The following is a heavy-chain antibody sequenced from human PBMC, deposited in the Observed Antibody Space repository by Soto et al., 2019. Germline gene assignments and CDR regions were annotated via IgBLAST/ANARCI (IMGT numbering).Heavy chain of an antibody. Sequence: PSETLSLTCADYSGSFSGYYWTWIRQPPGKGLEWIGQIIHTGNTNYSPSLKSRVTISEDTSKNQFSLKLTSVTAADTAMYYCAGGYCGGDCYSPRLYYYGMDVWGQGTTVTVS. CDR2: IIHTGNT. J-gene: IGHJ6*02. CDR1: SGSFSGYY. V-gene: IGHV4-34*12. CDR3: AGGYCGGDCYSPRLYYYGMDV. D-gene: IGHD2-21*02.